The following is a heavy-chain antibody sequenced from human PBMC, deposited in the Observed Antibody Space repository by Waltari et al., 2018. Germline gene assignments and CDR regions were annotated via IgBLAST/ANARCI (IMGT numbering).Heavy chain of an antibody. V-gene: IGHV4-34*01. Sequence: QVQLQQWGAGLLKPSETLSLTCAVYGGSFSGYYWSWIRQPPGKGLEWIGEINHSGSTNYNESLKGRVTRSVDTSKNQFSLKLSSVTAADTAVYYCARRKIVLMVYPFDYWGQGTLVTVSS. J-gene: IGHJ4*02. CDR3: ARRKIVLMVYPFDY. CDR2: INHSGST. CDR1: GGSFSGYY. D-gene: IGHD2-8*01.